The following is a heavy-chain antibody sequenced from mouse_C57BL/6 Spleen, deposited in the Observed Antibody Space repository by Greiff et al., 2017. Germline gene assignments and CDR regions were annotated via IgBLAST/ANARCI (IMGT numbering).Heavy chain of an antibody. CDR2: IYPGSGNT. CDR3: ARRDDSFDY. D-gene: IGHD2-4*01. J-gene: IGHJ2*01. CDR1: GYTFTDYY. Sequence: QVQLKESGAELVRPGASVKLSCKASGYTFTDYYINWVKQRPGQGLEWIARIYPGSGNTYYNEKFKGKATLTAEKSSSTAYMQLSSLTSEDSAVYFCARRDDSFDYWGQGTTLTVSS. V-gene: IGHV1-76*01.